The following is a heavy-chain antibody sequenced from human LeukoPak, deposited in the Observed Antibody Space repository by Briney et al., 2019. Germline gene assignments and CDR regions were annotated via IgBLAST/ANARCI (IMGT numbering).Heavy chain of an antibody. Sequence: PGRSLRLSCAASGFTFSSYSMNWVRQAPGKGLEWVSSISSSSSYIYYADSVKGRFTISRDNAKNSLYLQMNSLRAEDTAVYYCARGCSSTSCYEHWGQGTLVTVSS. J-gene: IGHJ1*01. CDR3: ARGCSSTSCYEH. CDR1: GFTFSSYS. D-gene: IGHD2-2*01. V-gene: IGHV3-21*01. CDR2: ISSSSSYI.